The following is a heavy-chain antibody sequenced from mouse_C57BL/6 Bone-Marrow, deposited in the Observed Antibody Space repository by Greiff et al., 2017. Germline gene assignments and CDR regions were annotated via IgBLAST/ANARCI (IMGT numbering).Heavy chain of an antibody. CDR2: IDPEDGET. V-gene: IGHV14-2*01. CDR3: ARSHYYGSSYLFAY. CDR1: GFNIKDHY. Sequence: EVQLQESGAELVKPGASVKLSCPASGFNIKDHYMHWVKPRTEQGLDGIGRIDPEDGETKYPPKAQGKATITADTSSNTAYLQLSILTSEDTSVYYCARSHYYGSSYLFAYWGQGALVTVSA. J-gene: IGHJ3*01. D-gene: IGHD1-1*01.